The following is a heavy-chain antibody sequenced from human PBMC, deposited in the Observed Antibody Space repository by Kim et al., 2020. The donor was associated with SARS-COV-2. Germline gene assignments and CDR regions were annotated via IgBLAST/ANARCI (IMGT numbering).Heavy chain of an antibody. CDR1: GYTFTVYY. J-gene: IGHJ4*02. Sequence: ASVKVSCKASGYTFTVYYMHWVRQAPGQGLEWMGRINPDSGGTDYAQKFQGRVTMTRDTSITTVYMELSSLRSDDTAVYYCARDLSGSNSGGFDYWGQGTLVTVSS. D-gene: IGHD1-26*01. V-gene: IGHV1-2*06. CDR2: INPDSGGT. CDR3: ARDLSGSNSGGFDY.